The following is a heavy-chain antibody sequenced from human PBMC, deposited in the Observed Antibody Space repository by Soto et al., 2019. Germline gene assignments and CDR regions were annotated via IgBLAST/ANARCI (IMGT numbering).Heavy chain of an antibody. CDR1: GYTFTSYY. D-gene: IGHD5-12*01. Sequence: ASVKVSCKASGYTFTSYYMPWVRQAPGQGLEWMGIINPSGGSTSYAQKFQGRVTMTRDTSTSTVYMELSSLRSEDTAVYYCARVGPSVISGYSGYRDSNSLDPCGQGTPVTVYS. CDR3: ARVGPSVISGYSGYRDSNSLDP. V-gene: IGHV1-46*01. J-gene: IGHJ5*02. CDR2: INPSGGST.